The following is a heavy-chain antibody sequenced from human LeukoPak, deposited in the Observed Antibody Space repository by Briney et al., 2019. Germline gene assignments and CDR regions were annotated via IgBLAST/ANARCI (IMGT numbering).Heavy chain of an antibody. V-gene: IGHV3-23*01. CDR3: AKDPGSYYYDGTYYTG. D-gene: IGHD3-22*01. Sequence: GGSLRLSCAASGFTFSSYAINWVRQAPGKGLEWVSAISGSGDSTYYADSVKGRFTISRDNSKITLYLQMNSLRAEDTAIYYCAKDPGSYYYDGTYYTGWGQGTLVTVS. J-gene: IGHJ4*02. CDR1: GFTFSSYA. CDR2: ISGSGDST.